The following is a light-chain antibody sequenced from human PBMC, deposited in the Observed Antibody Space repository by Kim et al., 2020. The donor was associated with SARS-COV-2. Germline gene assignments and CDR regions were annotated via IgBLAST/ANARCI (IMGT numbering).Light chain of an antibody. CDR2: DVS. Sequence: SITISCPGTSSDVGRYNSVSWYQQHPGKAPTLMIYDVSKRPSGVSTRFSGSKSGNTASLTISGLQAEDEADYYCTSYTSNNTWVFGGGTQLTVL. CDR3: TSYTSNNTWV. J-gene: IGLJ3*02. CDR1: SSDVGRYNS. V-gene: IGLV2-14*03.